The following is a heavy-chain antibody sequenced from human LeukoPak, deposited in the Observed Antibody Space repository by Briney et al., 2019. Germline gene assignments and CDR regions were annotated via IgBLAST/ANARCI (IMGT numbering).Heavy chain of an antibody. CDR1: GFTFSSYA. CDR2: ISGSGGST. CDR3: AKDRDSSSWYLGSCFGDY. V-gene: IGHV3-23*01. D-gene: IGHD6-13*01. J-gene: IGHJ4*02. Sequence: GGSLRLSCAASGFTFSSYAMNWVRQAPGKGLEWVSAISGSGGSTHYADSVKGRFTISRDNSKNTLYLQMNSLRAEDTAVYYCAKDRDSSSWYLGSCFGDYWGQGTLVTVSS.